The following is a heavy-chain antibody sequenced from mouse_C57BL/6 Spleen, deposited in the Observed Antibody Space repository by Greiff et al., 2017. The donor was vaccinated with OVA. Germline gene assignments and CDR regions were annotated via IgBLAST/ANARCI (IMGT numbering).Heavy chain of an antibody. V-gene: IGHV1-53*01. CDR1: GYTFTSYW. D-gene: IGHD4-1*01. CDR3: ARCNWDGDYDAMDY. J-gene: IGHJ4*01. CDR2: INPSNGGT. Sequence: QVQLQQPGTELVKPGASVKLSCKASGYTFTSYWMHWVKQRPGQGLEWIGNINPSNGGTNYNEKFKGKSTLTVDKSSSTAYMQLSSLTSEDSAVYYCARCNWDGDYDAMDYWGQGTLVTVSA.